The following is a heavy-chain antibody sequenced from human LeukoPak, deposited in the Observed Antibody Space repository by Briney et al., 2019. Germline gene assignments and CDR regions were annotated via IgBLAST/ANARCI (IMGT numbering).Heavy chain of an antibody. CDR1: GGSITSHY. CDR2: LYDSGST. J-gene: IGHJ4*02. D-gene: IGHD5-18*01. Sequence: SETLSLTCTVSGGSITSHYWAWIRQPPGKGLEWIAYLYDSGSTKYIPSLQSRVTLSPDTSKNQFSLRLSSVTAADTAVYYCATIKRGNIFGYFDFWGQGILITVSS. V-gene: IGHV4-59*11. CDR3: ATIKRGNIFGYFDF.